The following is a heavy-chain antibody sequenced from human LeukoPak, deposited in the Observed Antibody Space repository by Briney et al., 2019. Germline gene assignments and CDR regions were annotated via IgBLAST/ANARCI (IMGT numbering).Heavy chain of an antibody. CDR1: GFTFSSYA. V-gene: IGHV3-64*01. CDR3: ARVGYSSPFDY. Sequence: PGGSLRLSRAASGFTFSSYAIHWVRQAPGKGLEYVSSISGNGDSTFYANSVKGRFTIPRDNSKNTLYLQMGSLRAEDMAVYYCARVGYSSPFDYWGQGTLVTVSS. D-gene: IGHD6-13*01. J-gene: IGHJ4*02. CDR2: ISGNGDST.